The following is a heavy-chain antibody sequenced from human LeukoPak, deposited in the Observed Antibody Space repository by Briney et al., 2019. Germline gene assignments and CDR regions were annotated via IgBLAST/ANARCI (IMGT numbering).Heavy chain of an antibody. D-gene: IGHD6-19*01. Sequence: GGSLRLSCAASGFTFSSYGMHWVRQAPGKGLEWVAVIWYDGSNKYYADSVKGRFTISRDNSKNTLYLQMNSLRAEDTAVYYCAKPASGWYYFDYWGQGILVTVSS. CDR1: GFTFSSYG. V-gene: IGHV3-33*06. CDR2: IWYDGSNK. CDR3: AKPASGWYYFDY. J-gene: IGHJ4*02.